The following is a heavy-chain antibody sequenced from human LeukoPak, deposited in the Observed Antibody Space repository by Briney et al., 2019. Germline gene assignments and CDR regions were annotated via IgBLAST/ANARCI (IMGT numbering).Heavy chain of an antibody. Sequence: PGGSLRLSCAASGFTFSTYGMHWVRQAPGKGLEWMSVISYDGSNKYYADSVKGRFTISRDNSKNTLYLQMNSLRPEDTAVYYCSGYDSFGYNYWGQGTLVTVSS. D-gene: IGHD3-22*01. CDR1: GFTFSTYG. J-gene: IGHJ4*02. CDR3: SGYDSFGYNY. V-gene: IGHV3-30*03. CDR2: ISYDGSNK.